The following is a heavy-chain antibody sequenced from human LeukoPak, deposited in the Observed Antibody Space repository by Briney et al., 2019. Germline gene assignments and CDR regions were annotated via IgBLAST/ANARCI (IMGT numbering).Heavy chain of an antibody. D-gene: IGHD6-6*01. CDR3: ARRGSSSSDYYYGMDV. V-gene: IGHV5-51*01. CDR2: IYPDDSDT. CDR1: GYSFTTYW. Sequence: GESLKISCKGSGYSFTTYWIGWVRQMPGKGLEWMGIIYPDDSDTRYSPPSQGQVTISVDKSISTAHLQWSSLKASDAAIYYCARRGSSSSDYYYGMDVWGQGTTVTVSS. J-gene: IGHJ6*02.